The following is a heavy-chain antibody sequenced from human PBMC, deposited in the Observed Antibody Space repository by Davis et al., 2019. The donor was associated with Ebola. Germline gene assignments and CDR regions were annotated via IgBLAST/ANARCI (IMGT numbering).Heavy chain of an antibody. V-gene: IGHV3-30*18. CDR1: GFTFSSYG. CDR3: AKDFRVAVAGSLGY. D-gene: IGHD6-19*01. CDR2: ISYDGSNK. Sequence: PGGSLRLSCAASGFTFSSYGMHWVRQAPGKGLEWVAVISYDGSNKYYADSVKGRFTISRDNSKNTLYLQMNSLRAEDTAVYYCAKDFRVAVAGSLGYWGQGTLVTVSS. J-gene: IGHJ4*02.